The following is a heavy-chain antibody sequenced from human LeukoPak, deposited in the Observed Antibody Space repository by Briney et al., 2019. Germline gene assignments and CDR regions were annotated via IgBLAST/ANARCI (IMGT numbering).Heavy chain of an antibody. D-gene: IGHD1-14*01. J-gene: IGHJ4*02. CDR3: AKEYSARTQFDY. V-gene: IGHV3-23*01. Sequence: GGSLRLSCAASGFTFSTYGMNWVRQAPGKGLEWVSAISAGGGNTYYADSVKGRFTISRDNSKNTLFLEMNSLRAEDTAVYYGAKEYSARTQFDYWGQGTLVAVSS. CDR1: GFTFSTYG. CDR2: ISAGGGNT.